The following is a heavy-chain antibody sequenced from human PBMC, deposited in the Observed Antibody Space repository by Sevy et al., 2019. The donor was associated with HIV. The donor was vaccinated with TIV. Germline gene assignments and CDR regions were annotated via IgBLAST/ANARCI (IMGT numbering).Heavy chain of an antibody. CDR3: TRRGYSGRFDF. V-gene: IGHV4-39*01. CDR2: LYHDGSS. J-gene: IGHJ4*02. D-gene: IGHD5-12*01. CDR1: GGSLSRSPYY. Sequence: SETLSLTCSVSGGSLSRSPYYWGWIRQPPGKGLEWIGSLYHDGSSSYIPSIKSRVTMSADTSNNQFSLRLTAVTAADTAVYYCTRRGYSGRFDFWGQGILVTVSS.